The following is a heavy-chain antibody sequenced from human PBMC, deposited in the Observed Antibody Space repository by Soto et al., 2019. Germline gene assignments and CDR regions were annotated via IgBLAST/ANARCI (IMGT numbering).Heavy chain of an antibody. Sequence: SETLSLTCTVSGDSITSNSYFWAWIRQPPGKGLKWIGSIYYSGTTYYNPSLKSRVTISVDRSKNQFSLKLSSVTAADTAVYYWARHFSVDYFDYWGQGALVTVSS. CDR3: ARHFSVDYFDY. V-gene: IGHV4-39*01. J-gene: IGHJ4*02. CDR2: IYYSGTT. CDR1: GDSITSNSYF.